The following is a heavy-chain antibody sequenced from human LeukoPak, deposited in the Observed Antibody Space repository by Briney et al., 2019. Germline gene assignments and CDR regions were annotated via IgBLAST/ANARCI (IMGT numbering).Heavy chain of an antibody. D-gene: IGHD2-21*02. J-gene: IGHJ4*02. CDR3: AKVPLAYCGGDCRQYYFDY. Sequence: GGSLRLSCAASGFTFSGYGMHWVRQAPGKGLEWVALISYDGSNKYYADSVKGRFTISRDNSKNTLYLQMNSLRAEDTAVYYCAKVPLAYCGGDCRQYYFDYWGQGTLVTVSS. V-gene: IGHV3-30*18. CDR1: GFTFSGYG. CDR2: ISYDGSNK.